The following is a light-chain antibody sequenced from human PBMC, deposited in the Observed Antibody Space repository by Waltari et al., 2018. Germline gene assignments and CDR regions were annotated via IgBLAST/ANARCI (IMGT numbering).Light chain of an antibody. J-gene: IGLJ2*01. V-gene: IGLV1-40*01. CDR3: QSYDRSLSVV. CDR2: GNY. CDR1: GSNIGAGYD. Sequence: QSALTQPPSVSGAPGQRVTISCTGSGSNIGAGYDVHWYQQFPGTVPKPLLSGNYNRPSGVPDRFSASKTGTSASLAITGLQAEDEADYYCQSYDRSLSVVFGGGTKLTVL.